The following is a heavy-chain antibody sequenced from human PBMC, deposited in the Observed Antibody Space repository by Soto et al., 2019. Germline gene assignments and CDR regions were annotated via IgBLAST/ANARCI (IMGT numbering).Heavy chain of an antibody. CDR1: GFTFSSYS. CDR2: ISSSSSYI. D-gene: IGHD5-18*01. J-gene: IGHJ6*02. Sequence: GGSLRLSCAASGFTFSSYSMNWVRQAPGKGLEWVSSISSSSSYIYYADSVKGRFTISRDNAKNSLYLQMNSLRAEDTAVYYCARDAGYSYGYYYYYGMDVWGQGTLVTVS. CDR3: ARDAGYSYGYYYYYGMDV. V-gene: IGHV3-21*01.